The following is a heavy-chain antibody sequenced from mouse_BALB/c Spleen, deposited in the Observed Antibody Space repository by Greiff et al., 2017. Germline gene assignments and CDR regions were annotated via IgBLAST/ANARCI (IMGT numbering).Heavy chain of an antibody. D-gene: IGHD3-1*01. V-gene: IGHV1-54*01. CDR2: INPGSGGT. CDR3: ARQLGLRRGDYYAMDY. CDR1: GYAFTNYL. J-gene: IGHJ4*01. Sequence: QVQLKQSGAELVRPGTSVKVSCKASGYAFTNYLIEWVKQRPGQGLEWIGVINPGSGGTNYNEKFKGKATLTADKSSSTAYMQLSSLTSDDSAVYFCARQLGLRRGDYYAMDYWGQGTSVTVSS.